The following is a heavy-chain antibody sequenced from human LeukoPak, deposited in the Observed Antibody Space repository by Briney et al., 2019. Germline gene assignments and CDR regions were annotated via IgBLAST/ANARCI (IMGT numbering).Heavy chain of an antibody. V-gene: IGHV3-30*18. J-gene: IGHJ4*02. CDR1: GFTFSSYG. CDR2: ISYDGSNK. D-gene: IGHD4-17*01. CDR3: AKTYYGDYYFDY. Sequence: PGGSLRLSCAASGFTFSSYGMHWVRQAPGKGLEWVAVISYDGSNKYYADSVKGRFTISRDNSKNTLYLQMNSLRAEDTAVYYCAKTYYGDYYFDYWGQGTLVTVSS.